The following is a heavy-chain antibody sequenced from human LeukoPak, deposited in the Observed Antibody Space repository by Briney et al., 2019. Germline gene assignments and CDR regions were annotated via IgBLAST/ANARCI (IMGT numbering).Heavy chain of an antibody. V-gene: IGHV1-69*05. D-gene: IGHD3-10*01. CDR2: IIPIFGTA. J-gene: IGHJ4*02. Sequence: RASVKVSCKASGGTFSSYAISWVRQPPGQGLEWMGRIIPIFGTANYAQKFQGRVTITTDESTSTAYMELSSLRSEDTAVYYCARERADYYGSGSYSTYYFDYWGQGTLVTVSS. CDR3: ARERADYYGSGSYSTYYFDY. CDR1: GGTFSSYA.